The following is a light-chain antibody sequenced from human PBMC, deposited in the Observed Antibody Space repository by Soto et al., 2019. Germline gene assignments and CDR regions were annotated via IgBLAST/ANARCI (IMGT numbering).Light chain of an antibody. J-gene: IGKJ5*01. Sequence: EIVMTQSPATLSVSPVEIATLSCRSSQSVISLLAGYQQKPGQAPRLLIHGATTRATGIPARFSGSGSGTAFTLTISSLQSEDFAVYYCQQYSNWPITFGQGTRLEIK. CDR3: QQYSNWPIT. V-gene: IGKV3-15*01. CDR2: GAT. CDR1: QSVISL.